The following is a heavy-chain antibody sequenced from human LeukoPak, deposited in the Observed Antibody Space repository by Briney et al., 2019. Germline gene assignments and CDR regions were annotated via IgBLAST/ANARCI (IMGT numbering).Heavy chain of an antibody. J-gene: IGHJ3*02. CDR2: ISSSGSTI. V-gene: IGHV3-48*03. Sequence: GGSLRLSCAASGFTFSSFEMNWVRQAPGKGLEWVSYISSSGSTIYYADSVKGRFTISRDNAKNSLYLQMNSLRAEDTAVYYCARDEYNWNVDAFDIWGQGTVVTVSS. D-gene: IGHD1-20*01. CDR3: ARDEYNWNVDAFDI. CDR1: GFTFSSFE.